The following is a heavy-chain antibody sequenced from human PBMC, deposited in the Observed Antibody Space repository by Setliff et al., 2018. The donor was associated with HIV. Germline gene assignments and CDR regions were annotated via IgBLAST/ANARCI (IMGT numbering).Heavy chain of an antibody. CDR3: AGGYDFWSGKAPHWFDP. CDR1: GASISSSYW. D-gene: IGHD3-3*01. Sequence: SETLSLTCAVSGASISSSYWWNWVRQPPGKGLEWIGEISHGGTTNYNPSLKSRVSISVDKSKNQFLLKLNSVTAADTAVYYCAGGYDFWSGKAPHWFDPWGQGTLVTVSS. V-gene: IGHV4-4*02. J-gene: IGHJ5*02. CDR2: ISHGGTT.